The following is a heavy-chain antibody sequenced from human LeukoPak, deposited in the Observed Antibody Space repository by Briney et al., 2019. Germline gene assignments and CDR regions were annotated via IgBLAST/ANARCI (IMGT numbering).Heavy chain of an antibody. Sequence: GGSLRLSCAASRFTFSNYAMSWVRQAPGKGLEWVSTISGSGGSTYYTDSVKGRFTISRDNYKNTLYLLMNSLRAEDTAVYYCAKARITILLDYWGQGTLVTVSS. V-gene: IGHV3-23*01. J-gene: IGHJ4*02. CDR1: RFTFSNYA. D-gene: IGHD3-9*01. CDR3: AKARITILLDY. CDR2: ISGSGGST.